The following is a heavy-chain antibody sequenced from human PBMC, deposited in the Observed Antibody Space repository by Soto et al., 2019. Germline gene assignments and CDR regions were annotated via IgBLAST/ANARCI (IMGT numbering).Heavy chain of an antibody. CDR3: VREAHDSAPYGMDV. CDR2: IKQDGSER. D-gene: IGHD3-22*01. J-gene: IGHJ6*02. Sequence: VQLVESGGGLVQPGGSLRLSCAASGFTFSSHWMSWVRQGPGKGLEWVANIKQDGSERCFVDSVKGRFTISRDNAKNSLYLQMNSLGVEDTAVYYCVREAHDSAPYGMDVWGQGTTVTVSS. V-gene: IGHV3-7*05. CDR1: GFTFSSHW.